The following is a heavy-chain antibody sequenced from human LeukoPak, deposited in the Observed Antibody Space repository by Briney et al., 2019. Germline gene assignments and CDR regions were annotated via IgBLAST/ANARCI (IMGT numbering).Heavy chain of an antibody. CDR2: IIPIFGTA. CDR1: GGTFSSYA. V-gene: IGHV1-69*13. CDR3: AGQFGVVIDYDYYFDY. D-gene: IGHD3-3*01. J-gene: IGHJ4*02. Sequence: GASVKVSCKASGGTFSSYAISWVRQAPGQGLEWMGGIIPIFGTANYAQKFQGRVTITADESTSTAYMELSSLRSEDTAVYYCAGQFGVVIDYDYYFDYWGQGTLVTVSS.